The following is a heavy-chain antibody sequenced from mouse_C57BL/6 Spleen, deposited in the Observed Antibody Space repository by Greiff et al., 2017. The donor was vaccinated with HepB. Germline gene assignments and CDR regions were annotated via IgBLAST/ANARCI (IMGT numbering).Heavy chain of an antibody. J-gene: IGHJ2*01. CDR2: IYPSDSET. D-gene: IGHD4-1*01. Sequence: VQLQQPEAELVRPGSSVKLSCKASGYTFTSYWMDWVKQRPGQGLEWIGNIYPSDSETHYNQKFKDKATLTVDKSSSTAYMQLSSLTSEDSAVYYCAREGTGRFDYWGQGTTLTVSS. V-gene: IGHV1-61*01. CDR1: GYTFTSYW. CDR3: AREGTGRFDY.